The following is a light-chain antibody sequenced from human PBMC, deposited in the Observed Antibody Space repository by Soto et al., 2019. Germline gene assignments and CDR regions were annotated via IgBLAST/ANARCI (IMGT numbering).Light chain of an antibody. CDR3: AAWDASLRGYV. J-gene: IGLJ1*01. CDR2: SDN. V-gene: IGLV1-44*01. Sequence: QSVLTQPPSASGTPGQRVTISCSGGSSNIGSNSVNWYQQFPGTAPKLLIYSDNQWPSGVPDRFSGSKSGTSASLAISGLQSDDEADYYCAAWDASLRGYVFGTGTKVTVL. CDR1: SSNIGSNS.